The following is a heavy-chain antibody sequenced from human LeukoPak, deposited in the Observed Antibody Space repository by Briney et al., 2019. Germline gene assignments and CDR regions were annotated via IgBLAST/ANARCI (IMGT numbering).Heavy chain of an antibody. V-gene: IGHV4-4*07. CDR2: IYTSGST. CDR3: AGAYYYDSSGYYPPYWYFDL. J-gene: IGHJ2*01. Sequence: SETLSLTCTVSGGSISSYYWSWIRQPAGKGLEWIGRIYTSGSTNYNPSLKSRVTMSVDTSKNQLSLKLSSVTAADTAVYYCAGAYYYDSSGYYPPYWYFDLWGRGTLVTVSS. CDR1: GGSISSYY. D-gene: IGHD3-22*01.